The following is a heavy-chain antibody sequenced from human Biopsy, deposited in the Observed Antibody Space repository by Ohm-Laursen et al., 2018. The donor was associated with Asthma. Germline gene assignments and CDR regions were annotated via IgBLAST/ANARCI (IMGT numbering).Heavy chain of an antibody. V-gene: IGHV3-33*01. CDR2: VGSDESYT. Sequence: SLRLSCSAAGFTFMTYGMHWVRQVPGKGLEWVATVGSDESYTDHADSVKGRFTISRDNSKNTLHLQMNSLSPEDTAVYYCARDFSRAIMIGGGREHYFDFWGQGTLVTASS. CDR3: ARDFSRAIMIGGGREHYFDF. D-gene: IGHD3-16*01. CDR1: GFTFMTYG. J-gene: IGHJ4*02.